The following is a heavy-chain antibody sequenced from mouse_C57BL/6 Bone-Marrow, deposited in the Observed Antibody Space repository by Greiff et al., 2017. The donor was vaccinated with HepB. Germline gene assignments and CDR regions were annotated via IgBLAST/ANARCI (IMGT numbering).Heavy chain of an antibody. V-gene: IGHV1-69*01. D-gene: IGHD2-1*01. CDR1: GYTFTSYW. J-gene: IGHJ4*01. CDR3: ARREIYYGPYYYAMDY. Sequence: QVQLQQPGAELVMPGASVKLSCKASGYTFTSYWMHWVKQRPGQGLEWIGEIDPSDSYTNYHQKFKGKSTLTVDKYSSTAYMQLSSLTSEDSSVYYCARREIYYGPYYYAMDYWGQGTSVTVSS. CDR2: IDPSDSYT.